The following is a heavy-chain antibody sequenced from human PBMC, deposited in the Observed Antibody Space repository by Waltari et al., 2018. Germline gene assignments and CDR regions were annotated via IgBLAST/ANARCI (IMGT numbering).Heavy chain of an antibody. CDR2: IYHSGST. J-gene: IGHJ3*02. D-gene: IGHD6-13*01. CDR3: ASLEEGQVLAAAGPEGAFDI. V-gene: IGHV4-4*02. Sequence: QVQLQESGPGLVKPSGTLSLTCAVSGGSLSSSNWWSWVRQPPGKGLEWIGEIYHSGSTNYNPSLKSRVTISVDKSKNQFSLKLSSVTAADTAVYYCASLEEGQVLAAAGPEGAFDIWGQGTMVTVSS. CDR1: GGSLSSSNW.